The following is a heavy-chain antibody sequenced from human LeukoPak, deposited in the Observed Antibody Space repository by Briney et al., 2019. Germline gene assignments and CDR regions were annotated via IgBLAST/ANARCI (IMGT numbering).Heavy chain of an antibody. CDR2: IISILGIA. Sequence: SVKVSCKASGGTFSSYAISWVRQAPGQGLEWMGRIISILGIANYAQKFQGRVTITADKSTSTAYMELSSLRSEDTAVYYCARDNYYDSSGYYFSLWGQGTTVTVSS. CDR1: GGTFSSYA. J-gene: IGHJ6*02. V-gene: IGHV1-69*04. CDR3: ARDNYYDSSGYYFSL. D-gene: IGHD3-22*01.